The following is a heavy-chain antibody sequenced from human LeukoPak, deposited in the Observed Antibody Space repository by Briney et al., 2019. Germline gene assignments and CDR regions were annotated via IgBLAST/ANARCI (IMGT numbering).Heavy chain of an antibody. CDR1: GYTFTSYA. V-gene: IGHV1-3*03. Sequence: ASVKVSCKASGYTFTSYAMHWVRQAPGQRLEWMGWINAGNGNTKYSQEFQGRVTITRDTSASTAYMELSSLRSEDMAVYYCARSSSGGWDYYFDYWGQGNLVTVSS. J-gene: IGHJ4*02. CDR2: INAGNGNT. CDR3: ARSSSGGWDYYFDY. D-gene: IGHD6-6*01.